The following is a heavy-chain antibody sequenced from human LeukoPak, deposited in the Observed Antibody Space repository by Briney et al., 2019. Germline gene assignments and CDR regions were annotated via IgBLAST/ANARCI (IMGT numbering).Heavy chain of an antibody. CDR1: GGSISSYY. CDR3: ARVAHEFYGDYVLDY. V-gene: IGHV4-59*01. J-gene: IGHJ4*02. Sequence: KPSETLSLTCTVSGGSISSYYWSWIRQPPGKGLEWIGYIYYSGSTNYDPSLKSRVTISVDTSKNQFSLKLSSVTAADTAVYYCARVAHEFYGDYVLDYWGQGTLVTVSS. CDR2: IYYSGST. D-gene: IGHD4-17*01.